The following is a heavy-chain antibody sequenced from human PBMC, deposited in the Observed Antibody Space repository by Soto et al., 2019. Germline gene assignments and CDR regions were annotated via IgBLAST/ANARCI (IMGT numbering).Heavy chain of an antibody. D-gene: IGHD2-15*01. CDR2: VYYAGST. CDR3: AKSFCSGGACFQFDY. Sequence: QVQLQESGPGLVKPSETLSLTCTVSGGSITSFYWSWIRQPPGKGLGWIGYVYYAGSTIYNPALESRVTISLDTSQNPFSLRLNSVTAADTAVYYCAKSFCSGGACFQFDYWGPGTLATVS. CDR1: GGSITSFY. J-gene: IGHJ4*02. V-gene: IGHV4-59*01.